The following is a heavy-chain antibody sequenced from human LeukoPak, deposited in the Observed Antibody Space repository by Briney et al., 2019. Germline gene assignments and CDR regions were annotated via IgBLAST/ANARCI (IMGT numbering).Heavy chain of an antibody. J-gene: IGHJ4*02. V-gene: IGHV3-48*01. CDR2: ISSRSSTI. CDR1: GFTFSSYS. CDR3: ARDSGYDSESDY. Sequence: GGSLRLSCAASGFTFSSYSMNWVRQAPGKGLEWVSYISSRSSTIYYADSVKGRFTISRDNAKNSLYLQMNSLRAEDTAVYYCARDSGYDSESDYWGQGTLVTVSS. D-gene: IGHD5-12*01.